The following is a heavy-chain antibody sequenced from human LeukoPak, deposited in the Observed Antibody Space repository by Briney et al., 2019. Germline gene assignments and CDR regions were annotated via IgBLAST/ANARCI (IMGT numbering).Heavy chain of an antibody. CDR1: RFTFSSHA. J-gene: IGHJ4*02. CDR2: ISHSGSST. V-gene: IGHV3-23*01. CDR3: AKGDGELRYVDSLFQFRLYFDH. Sequence: GGSLRLSCAASRFTFSSHAMNWVRQAPGKGLEWISLISHSGSSTYYADSVKGRFTISRDNSNNTLYLQMNSLRGEDTAVYYFAKGDGELRYVDSLFQFRLYFDHWGQGALVTVSS. D-gene: IGHD3-9*01.